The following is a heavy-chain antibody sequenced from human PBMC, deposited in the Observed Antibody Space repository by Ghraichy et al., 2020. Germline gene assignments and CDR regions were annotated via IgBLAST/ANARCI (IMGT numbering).Heavy chain of an antibody. D-gene: IGHD6-13*01. J-gene: IGHJ5*02. V-gene: IGHV4-59*01. CDR1: GGSISSYY. CDR3: ARVQQPDNWFDP. Sequence: SQTLSLTCTVSGGSISSYYWSWIRQPPGKGLEWIGYIYYSGSTNYNPSLKSRVTISVDTSKNQFSLKLSSVTAADTAVYYCARVQQPDNWFDPWGQGTLVTVSS. CDR2: IYYSGST.